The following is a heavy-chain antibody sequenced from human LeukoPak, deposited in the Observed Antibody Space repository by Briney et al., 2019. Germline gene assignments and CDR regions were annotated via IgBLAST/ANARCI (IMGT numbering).Heavy chain of an antibody. CDR2: INHSGST. CDR3: ARRITVFYWFDP. CDR1: GGSFSEYY. D-gene: IGHD2/OR15-2a*01. Sequence: SETLSLTCAVYGGSFSEYYWSWIRQPPGKGLEWIGEINHSGSTNYNPSLKSRVTISLATSKNQFSLKRSSVTAADTAVYYCARRITVFYWFDPWDQGTLVTVSS. V-gene: IGHV4-34*01. J-gene: IGHJ5*02.